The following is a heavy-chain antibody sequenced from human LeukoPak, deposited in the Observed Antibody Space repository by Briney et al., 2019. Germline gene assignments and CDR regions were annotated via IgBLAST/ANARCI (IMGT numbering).Heavy chain of an antibody. CDR1: GYTLTEIS. CDR3: ATVGYSYGAFDY. D-gene: IGHD5-18*01. V-gene: IGHV1-24*01. J-gene: IGHJ4*02. CDR2: FDREDGGT. Sequence: ALVKVSCKVSGYTLTEISLHWVRQAPGKGLEWMGGFDREDGGTMYAQKFQGRVTMTEDTSTDTAFMELSSLRSEDTAVYYCATVGYSYGAFDYWGQGTLVIVSS.